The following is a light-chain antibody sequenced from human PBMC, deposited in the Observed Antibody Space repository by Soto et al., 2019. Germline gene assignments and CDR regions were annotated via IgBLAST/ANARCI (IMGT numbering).Light chain of an antibody. V-gene: IGLV2-14*03. CDR3: SAYTVSRTYV. CDR1: SSDVSHYHF. J-gene: IGLJ1*01. CDR2: NVY. Sequence: QSVLTQPASVSGSPGQSINISCTGTSSDVSHYHFVTSHQQHPGKAPDLMIYNVYDRPSGISYRFSGSKSSNTASLTISGLQREDEADYYCSAYTVSRTYVFGTGTKVTVL.